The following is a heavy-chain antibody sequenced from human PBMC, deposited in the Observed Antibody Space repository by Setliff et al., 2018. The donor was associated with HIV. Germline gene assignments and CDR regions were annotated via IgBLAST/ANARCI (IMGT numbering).Heavy chain of an antibody. Sequence: PSETLSLTCTVSGASLSNYYWSWIRQSPGKGLEWIGYMYTSGSTHYNLALMSRVTISMDTSRNQFSVKLSSVTAADTAIYYCATLNFPLNWFDPWGQGTPVTVSS. CDR1: GASLSNYY. CDR3: ATLNFPLNWFDP. J-gene: IGHJ5*02. CDR2: MYTSGST. V-gene: IGHV4-4*08.